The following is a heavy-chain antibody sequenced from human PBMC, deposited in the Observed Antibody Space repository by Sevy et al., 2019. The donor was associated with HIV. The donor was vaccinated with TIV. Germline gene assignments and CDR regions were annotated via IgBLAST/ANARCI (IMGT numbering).Heavy chain of an antibody. Sequence: GGSLRLSCAASGFTLSAYWMGWVRQAPGKGLEWVALIKRDGSEKYYVDSVKGRFTISRDNAKNSLYLQMNSLRVEDTAVYYCSRDPWDRNNYYDGFDIWGQRTMVTVSS. CDR1: GFTLSAYW. CDR3: SRDPWDRNNYYDGFDI. D-gene: IGHD3-10*01. J-gene: IGHJ3*02. CDR2: IKRDGSEK. V-gene: IGHV3-7*01.